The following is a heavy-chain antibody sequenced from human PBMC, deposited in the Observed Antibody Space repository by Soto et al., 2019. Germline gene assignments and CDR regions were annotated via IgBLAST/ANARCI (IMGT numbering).Heavy chain of an antibody. CDR2: IYHSGST. Sequence: QVQLQESGPGLVKPSGTLSLTCAVSGGSISSSNWWSWVRQPPGKGLEWIGEIYHSGSTNYNPSLESRVTISVDKSKNQVSLKLSSVTAADKAVYYCAREMVYAQTSYNWFDPWGQGTLVTVSS. V-gene: IGHV4-4*02. CDR3: AREMVYAQTSYNWFDP. D-gene: IGHD2-8*01. J-gene: IGHJ5*02. CDR1: GGSISSSNW.